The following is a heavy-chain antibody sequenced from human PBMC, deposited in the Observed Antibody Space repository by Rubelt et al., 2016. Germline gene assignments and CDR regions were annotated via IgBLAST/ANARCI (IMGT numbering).Heavy chain of an antibody. J-gene: IGHJ5*02. CDR2: INSDGSST. D-gene: IGHD2-15*01. Sequence: EVQLVESGGGLVQPGGSLRLSCAASGFTFSSYWMHWVRQAPGKGLVWVSRINSDGSSTSYADSVKGRFTISSDNAKNTLYLQMNSLRAEDTAVYYCARDRGYCSGGSCYSGSNWFDPWGQGTLVTVSS. CDR3: ARDRGYCSGGSCYSGSNWFDP. CDR1: GFTFSSYW. V-gene: IGHV3-74*01.